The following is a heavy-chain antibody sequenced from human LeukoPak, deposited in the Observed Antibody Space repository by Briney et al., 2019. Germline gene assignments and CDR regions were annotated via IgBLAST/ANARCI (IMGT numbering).Heavy chain of an antibody. J-gene: IGHJ5*02. CDR2: INPSDGRT. CDR1: GYTFTSYY. V-gene: IGHV1-46*01. D-gene: IGHD1-26*01. CDR3: AREVRGSYHWFDP. Sequence: GASVKVSCKASGYTFTSYYMHWVRQAPGQGLEWMGIINPSDGRTTYAQKFQGKVTLTRDTSTSTVYMELSSLRSEDTAMYYCAREVRGSYHWFDPWGQGTLVTVSS.